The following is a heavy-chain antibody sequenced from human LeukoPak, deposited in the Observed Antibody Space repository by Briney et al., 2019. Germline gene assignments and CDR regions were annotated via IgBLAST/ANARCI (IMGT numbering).Heavy chain of an antibody. J-gene: IGHJ4*02. V-gene: IGHV4-31*02. CDR1: GASISSGGYY. Sequence: SETLSLTCTVSGASISSGGYYWSWIRQHPGKGLEWIGYMYYSGNIYCNPSLKGRVTLSVDTTKNQFSLRLSSVTAADTAMYYCARGGQWLAPGPDYWGQGTLVTVSS. CDR3: ARGGQWLAPGPDY. CDR2: MYYSGNI. D-gene: IGHD6-19*01.